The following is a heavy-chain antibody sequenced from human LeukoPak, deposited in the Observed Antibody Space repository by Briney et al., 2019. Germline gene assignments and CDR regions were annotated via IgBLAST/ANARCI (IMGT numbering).Heavy chain of an antibody. CDR2: MNPNTGNT. J-gene: IGHJ5*02. D-gene: IGHD4-17*01. CDR1: GYTFTSND. CDR3: AKVTTIRNNWFDP. Sequence: ASVKVSCKASGYTFTSNDINWVRRAPGQGLEWMGWMNPNTGNTAYAQKFQGRVTMTRDTSISTAYMELSSLRSEDTAVYYCAKVTTIRNNWFDPWGQGTLVTVSS. V-gene: IGHV1-8*01.